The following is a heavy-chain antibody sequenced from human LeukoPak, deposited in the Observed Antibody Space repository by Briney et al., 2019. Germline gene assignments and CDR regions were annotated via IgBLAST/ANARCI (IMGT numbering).Heavy chain of an antibody. CDR3: ARLAAAGPFDY. CDR1: GITVSSSH. D-gene: IGHD6-13*01. Sequence: GGSLRPSCAASGITVSSSHMSWVRQAPGKGLEWVSLIYSGGSRCYADSVKGRFTISRDISKNTLFLQMKSLRAEDTAVYYCARLAAAGPFDYWGQGTLVTVSS. CDR2: IYSGGSR. J-gene: IGHJ4*02. V-gene: IGHV3-66*04.